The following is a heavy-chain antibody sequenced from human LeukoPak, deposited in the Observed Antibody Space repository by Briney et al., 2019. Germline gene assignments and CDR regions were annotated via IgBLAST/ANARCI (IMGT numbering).Heavy chain of an antibody. CDR2: IYTSGIT. CDR3: ARKQRVEYYFDT. Sequence: SQTLSLTCTVSGGSISSGSYYWSWIRQPAGKGLEWIGRIYTSGITNYNPSLKTRVTISADTTKNQFSLKLSSVTAADTAVYYCARKQRVEYYFDTWSQGTLVTVSS. J-gene: IGHJ4*02. CDR1: GGSISSGSYY. D-gene: IGHD6-25*01. V-gene: IGHV4-61*02.